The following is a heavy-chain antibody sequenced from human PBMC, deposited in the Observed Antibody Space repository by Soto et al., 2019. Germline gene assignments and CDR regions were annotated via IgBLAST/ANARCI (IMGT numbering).Heavy chain of an antibody. J-gene: IGHJ4*02. CDR2: ISSTTNYI. V-gene: IGHV3-21*06. CDR3: ARESEDLTSNFDY. CDR1: GFTFTRYS. Sequence: GGSLRLSCAASGFTFTRYSMNWVRQAPGKGLEWVSSISSTTNYIYYGDSMKGRFTISRDNAKNSLSLEMNSLRAEDTAVYYCARESEDLTSNFDYWGQGTLVTVSS.